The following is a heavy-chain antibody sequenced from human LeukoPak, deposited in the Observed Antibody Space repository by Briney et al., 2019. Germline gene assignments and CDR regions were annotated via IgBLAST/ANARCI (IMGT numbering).Heavy chain of an antibody. D-gene: IGHD2-21*01. J-gene: IGHJ4*02. CDR3: ARGDRRFDY. CDR2: INQDGSEK. Sequence: GGSLRLSCAASGFTFSSFWMSWVRQAPGKGLEWVARINQDGSEKYYVDSVKGRFTISRDSAKSSLYLQMNSLRAEDMAVYYCARGDRRFDYWGQGTLVTVSS. V-gene: IGHV3-7*01. CDR1: GFTFSSFW.